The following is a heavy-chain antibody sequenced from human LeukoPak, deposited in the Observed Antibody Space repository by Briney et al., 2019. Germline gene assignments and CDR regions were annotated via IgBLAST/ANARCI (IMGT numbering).Heavy chain of an antibody. CDR3: ASEYSSGRRFDY. CDR2: INHSGST. CDR1: GGSFSGYY. Sequence: SETLSLTCAVYGGSFSGYYWSWICQPPGKGLEWIGEINHSGSTNYNPSLTSRVTISVDTSKNQFSLKLSSVTAADTAVYYCASEYSSGRRFDYWGQGTLVTVSS. D-gene: IGHD6-19*01. V-gene: IGHV4-34*01. J-gene: IGHJ4*02.